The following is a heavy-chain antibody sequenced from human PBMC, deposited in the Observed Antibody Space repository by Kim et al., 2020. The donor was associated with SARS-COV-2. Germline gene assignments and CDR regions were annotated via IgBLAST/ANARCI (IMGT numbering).Heavy chain of an antibody. CDR2: ISSSSSYI. CDR3: ASLLLWFGENYFDY. J-gene: IGHJ4*02. Sequence: GGSLRLSCAASGFTFSSYSMNWVRQAPGKGLEWVSSISSSSSYIYYADSVKGRFTISRDNAKNSLYLQMNSLRAEDTAVYYCASLLLWFGENYFDYWGQGTLVTVSS. D-gene: IGHD3-10*01. CDR1: GFTFSSYS. V-gene: IGHV3-21*01.